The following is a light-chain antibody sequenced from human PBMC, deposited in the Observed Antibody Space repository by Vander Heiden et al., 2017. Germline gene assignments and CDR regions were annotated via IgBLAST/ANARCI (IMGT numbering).Light chain of an antibody. CDR2: EVN. J-gene: IGLJ1*01. V-gene: IGLV2-18*02. Sequence: QSALTQPPSVSGSPGLSVTISCTGTSSDVGGFNRVSWYQQPPGTAPKLIVYEVNNRPSGVPLRFSGSKSGNTASLTISGLQAEDAADYYCFSYTSSNLFVFGTGTMVTVL. CDR1: SSDVGGFNR. CDR3: FSYTSSNLFV.